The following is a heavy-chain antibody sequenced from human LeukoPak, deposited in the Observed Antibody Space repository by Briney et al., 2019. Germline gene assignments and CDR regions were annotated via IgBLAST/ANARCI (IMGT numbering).Heavy chain of an antibody. CDR2: IYYSGST. Sequence: SSETLSLTCTVSGGSISSSSYYWGWIRQPPGKGLEWIGSIYYSGSTYYNPSLKSRVTISVDTSKNQFSLKLSSVTAADTAVYYCARGYSSGLNLPFDYWGQGTLVTVSS. CDR1: GGSISSSSYY. V-gene: IGHV4-39*07. D-gene: IGHD6-19*01. CDR3: ARGYSSGLNLPFDY. J-gene: IGHJ4*02.